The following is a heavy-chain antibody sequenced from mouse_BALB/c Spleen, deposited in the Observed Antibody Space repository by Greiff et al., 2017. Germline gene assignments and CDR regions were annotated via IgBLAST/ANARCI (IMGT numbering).Heavy chain of an antibody. CDR3: AQTARATAFAY. J-gene: IGHJ3*01. D-gene: IGHD3-2*01. V-gene: IGHV5-12-2*01. Sequence: EVLLVESGGGLVQPGGSLKLSCAASGFTFCSYTMSWVRQTPEKRLEWVAYISNGGGSTYYPDTVKGRFTISRDNAKNTLYLQMSSLKSEDTAMYYCAQTARATAFAYWGQGTLVTVSA. CDR1: GFTFCSYT. CDR2: ISNGGGST.